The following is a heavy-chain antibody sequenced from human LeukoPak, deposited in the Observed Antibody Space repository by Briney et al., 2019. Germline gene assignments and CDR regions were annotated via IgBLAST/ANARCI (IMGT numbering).Heavy chain of an antibody. D-gene: IGHD6-13*01. V-gene: IGHV3-7*01. Sequence: GGSLRLSCAASGFMFSNYWMSWVRQAPGKGLEWVANIKEDGSEKYYVESVKGRFTISRDNAKTSVYLQMNSLRAEDTAVYYCARDLDSSTWYRGFDYWGQGTLVTVSS. CDR3: ARDLDSSTWYRGFDY. CDR2: IKEDGSEK. J-gene: IGHJ4*02. CDR1: GFMFSNYW.